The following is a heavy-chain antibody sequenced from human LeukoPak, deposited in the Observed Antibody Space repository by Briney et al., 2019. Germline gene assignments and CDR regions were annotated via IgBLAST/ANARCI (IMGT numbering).Heavy chain of an antibody. V-gene: IGHV3-48*03. CDR1: GFTFSSYE. D-gene: IGHD6-19*01. CDR3: AKDGYSSGRNWFDP. Sequence: TGGSLRLSCAASGFTFSSYEMNWVRQAPGKGLEWVSYISSSGSTIYYADSVKGRFTISRDNSKNTLYLQMNSLRAEDTAVYYCAKDGYSSGRNWFDPWGQGTLVTVSS. CDR2: ISSSGSTI. J-gene: IGHJ5*02.